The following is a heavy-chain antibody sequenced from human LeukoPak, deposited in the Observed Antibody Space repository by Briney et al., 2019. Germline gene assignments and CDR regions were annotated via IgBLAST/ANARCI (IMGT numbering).Heavy chain of an antibody. Sequence: GASVKVSCKASGYTFTSYDINWVRQATGQGLEWMGWMNPNSGNTGYAQKFQGRVTITRNTSISTAYMELSSLRSEDTAVYYCARGPDYDSSGYTYYFDYWGQGTLVTVSS. D-gene: IGHD3-22*01. CDR3: ARGPDYDSSGYTYYFDY. V-gene: IGHV1-8*03. J-gene: IGHJ4*02. CDR2: MNPNSGNT. CDR1: GYTFTSYD.